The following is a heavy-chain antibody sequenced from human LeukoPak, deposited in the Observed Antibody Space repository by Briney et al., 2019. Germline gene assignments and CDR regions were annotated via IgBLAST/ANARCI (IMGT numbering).Heavy chain of an antibody. Sequence: GRSLRLSCAASGFTFDDYAMHWVRQAPGKGLEWVSGIGWNSGSIGYADSVKGRFTISRDNAKNSLYLQMNSLRAEDMALYYCAKETSSGWNPDAFDIWGQGTMVTVSS. CDR2: IGWNSGSI. CDR3: AKETSSGWNPDAFDI. J-gene: IGHJ3*02. D-gene: IGHD6-19*01. V-gene: IGHV3-9*03. CDR1: GFTFDDYA.